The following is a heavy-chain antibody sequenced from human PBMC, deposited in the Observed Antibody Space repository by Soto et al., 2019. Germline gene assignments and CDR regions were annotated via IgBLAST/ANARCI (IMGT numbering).Heavy chain of an antibody. CDR1: GFTVRSNY. Sequence: EVQLVETGGGLILPGGSLRLSCAASGFTVRSNYMNWVRQAPGKGLEWVSVIYSGGSTYYADSVKGRFTISRDNSKNTLFLQMNSLRVEDTAVYFCAGVSPPTELGYWGQGTLVTVSS. J-gene: IGHJ4*02. V-gene: IGHV3-53*02. D-gene: IGHD3-10*01. CDR2: IYSGGST. CDR3: AGVSPPTELGY.